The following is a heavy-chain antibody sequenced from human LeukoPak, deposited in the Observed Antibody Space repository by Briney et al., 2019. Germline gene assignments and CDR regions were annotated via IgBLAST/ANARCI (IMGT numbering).Heavy chain of an antibody. CDR2: ISGSGGST. D-gene: IGHD6-19*01. CDR1: GFTFSSYA. V-gene: IGHV3-23*01. Sequence: GGPLRLSCAASGFTFSSYAMSWVRQAPGKGLEWVSAISGSGGSTYYADSVKGRFTISRDNSKNTLYLQMNSLRAEDTAVYYCAKGMEGAVDTYFDYWGQGTLVTVSS. J-gene: IGHJ4*02. CDR3: AKGMEGAVDTYFDY.